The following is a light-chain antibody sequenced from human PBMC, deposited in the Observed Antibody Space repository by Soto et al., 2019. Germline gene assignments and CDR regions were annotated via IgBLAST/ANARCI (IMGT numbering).Light chain of an antibody. Sequence: EIVLTQSPGTLSLSPGERATLSCRASQSVSSSYLAWYQQKPGQAPRLLIYGASNRATGIPDRFSASGSGTDFTLTTIRLEPEDFAVYYCQQYGSSPPYTFGQGTKLEIK. CDR1: QSVSSSY. CDR3: QQYGSSPPYT. CDR2: GAS. V-gene: IGKV3-20*01. J-gene: IGKJ2*01.